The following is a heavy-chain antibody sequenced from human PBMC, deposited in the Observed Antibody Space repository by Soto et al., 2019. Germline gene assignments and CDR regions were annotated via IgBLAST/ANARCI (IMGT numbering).Heavy chain of an antibody. D-gene: IGHD2-2*03. Sequence: GGSLRLSCAASGFTFSSYGMHWVRQAPGKGLEWVAVISYDGSNKYYADSVKGRFTISRDNAKNSLYLQMNSLRAEDTAVYYCARDNFGYCSSTSCYVTEDAFDIWGQGTMVTVSS. CDR1: GFTFSSYG. CDR3: ARDNFGYCSSTSCYVTEDAFDI. J-gene: IGHJ3*02. V-gene: IGHV3-30*03. CDR2: ISYDGSNK.